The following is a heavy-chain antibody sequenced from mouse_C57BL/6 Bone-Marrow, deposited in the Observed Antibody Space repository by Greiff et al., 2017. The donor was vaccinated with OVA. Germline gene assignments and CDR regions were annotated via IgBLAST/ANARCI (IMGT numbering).Heavy chain of an antibody. V-gene: IGHV1-82*01. CDR2: LYPGDGDT. CDR3: ETTVD. D-gene: IGHD1-1*01. CDR1: GYAFRSSW. J-gene: IGHJ2*01. Sequence: QVQLQQSGPELVKPGASVKISCMASGYAFRSSWMNWVQPRPGKGLEWIGRLYPGDGDTNYNGKFKGKATLTADKSSSTAYMQLSSLTSEDSAVYFCETTVDWGQGTTLTVSS.